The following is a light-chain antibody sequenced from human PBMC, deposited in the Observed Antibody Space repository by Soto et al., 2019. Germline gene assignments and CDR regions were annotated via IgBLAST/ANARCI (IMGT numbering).Light chain of an antibody. CDR3: ASFTSSTTLV. CDR2: DVT. V-gene: IGLV2-14*03. CDR1: SSDVGGYNY. J-gene: IGLJ1*01. Sequence: QSALTQPASVSGSPGQSITVSCTGTSSDVGGYNYVSWYQQHPGKVPKLIIFDVTNRPSGVSDRFSGSKSGNTASLTISGLQDEDEADYYCASFTSSTTLVFGSGTKLTAL.